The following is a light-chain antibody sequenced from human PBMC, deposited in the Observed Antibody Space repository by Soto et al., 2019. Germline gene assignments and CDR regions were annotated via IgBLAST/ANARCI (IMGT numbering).Light chain of an antibody. CDR2: AAS. CDR3: QQSYSTPPT. CDR1: QSISSY. Sequence: DIQKTQYPSSLSASVGDRVTITCRASQSISSYLNWYQQKPGKAPKLLIYAASSLQSGVPSRFSGSGSGPDFTLTISSLQPEDFATYYCQQSYSTPPTFGGGTLVDIK. V-gene: IGKV1-39*01. J-gene: IGKJ4*01.